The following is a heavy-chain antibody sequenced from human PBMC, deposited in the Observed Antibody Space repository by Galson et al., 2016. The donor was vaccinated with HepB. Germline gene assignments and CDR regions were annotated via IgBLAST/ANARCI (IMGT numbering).Heavy chain of an antibody. CDR1: GFTFSSYT. D-gene: IGHD3-3*01. J-gene: IGHJ6*03. CDR2: ISSSSSYI. CDR3: ARDLGHYDFWSGYYDYYYMDV. V-gene: IGHV3-21*01. Sequence: SLRLSCAASGFTFSSYTMNWVRQAPGKGLEWVSSISSSSSYIYYADSVKGRLTISRDSAKNSLYLQMNSLRAEDTAVYYCARDLGHYDFWSGYYDYYYMDVWGKGTTVTVSS.